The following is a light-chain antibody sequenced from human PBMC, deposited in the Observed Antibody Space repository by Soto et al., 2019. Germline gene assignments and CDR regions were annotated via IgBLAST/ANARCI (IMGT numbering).Light chain of an antibody. Sequence: DIQMPKSPSTLSASVGARVTITCRASQSISSWLAWYQQKPGKVNKLLIYRASTLESGVPSRFSGRESGTEFTLTISSLQPDEVATYYCQKYKDYPVTFGQGTKVVI. V-gene: IGKV1-5*03. CDR2: RAS. CDR3: QKYKDYPVT. CDR1: QSISSW. J-gene: IGKJ1*01.